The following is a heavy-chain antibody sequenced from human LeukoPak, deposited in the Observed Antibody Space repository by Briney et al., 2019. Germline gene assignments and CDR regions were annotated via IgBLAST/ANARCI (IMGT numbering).Heavy chain of an antibody. CDR3: ATWASTILGTDC. J-gene: IGHJ4*02. CDR2: ISYDGSNK. Sequence: GRSLRLSCAASGFTFSSYAMHWVRQAPGKGLEWVAVISYDGSNKYYADSVKGRFTISRDNPKNTLFLQMDSLRAEDTAVYYCATWASTILGTDCWGQGTLVTVSS. D-gene: IGHD3-3*01. CDR1: GFTFSSYA. V-gene: IGHV3-30-3*01.